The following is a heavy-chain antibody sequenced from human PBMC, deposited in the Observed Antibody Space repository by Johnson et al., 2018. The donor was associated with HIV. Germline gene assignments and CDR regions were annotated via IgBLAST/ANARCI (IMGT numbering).Heavy chain of an antibody. CDR1: GFTFSSYG. J-gene: IGHJ3*02. CDR2: IRYDGSNK. CDR3: AKDSGYENAFDI. V-gene: IGHV3-30*02. Sequence: QVQLVESGGGVVQPGGSLRLSCAASGFTFSSYGMHWVRQAPGKGLEWVAFIRYDGSNKYYADSVKGRFTISRDNSKNTLYLQMNSLRAEDTALYYCAKDSGYENAFDIWGQGTMVTVSS. D-gene: IGHD5-12*01.